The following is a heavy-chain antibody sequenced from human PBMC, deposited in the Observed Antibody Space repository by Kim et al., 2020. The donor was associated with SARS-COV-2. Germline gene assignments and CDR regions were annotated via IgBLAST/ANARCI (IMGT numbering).Heavy chain of an antibody. Sequence: YNPSLKSRVTISVDTSKNQFSLKLSSVTAADTAVYYCARCYSSPGWWFDPWGQGTLVTVSS. V-gene: IGHV4-59*01. J-gene: IGHJ5*02. D-gene: IGHD2-21*01. CDR3: ARCYSSPGWWFDP.